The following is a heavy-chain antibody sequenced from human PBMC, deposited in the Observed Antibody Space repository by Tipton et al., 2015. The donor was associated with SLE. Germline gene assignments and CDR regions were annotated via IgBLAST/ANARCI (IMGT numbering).Heavy chain of an antibody. D-gene: IGHD5-24*01. CDR2: VHSSGRT. V-gene: IGHV4-61*02. J-gene: IGHJ3*02. Sequence: TLSLTCTVSGGSFSHDKFYWTWVRQPAGGGLEWLGRVHSSGRTNYNPSLKSRVPISIDASKSQFSLSLTSVTAADTAVYYCGRARVGMGYVFDIWGQGTMVTVSS. CDR3: GRARVGMGYVFDI. CDR1: GGSFSHDKFY.